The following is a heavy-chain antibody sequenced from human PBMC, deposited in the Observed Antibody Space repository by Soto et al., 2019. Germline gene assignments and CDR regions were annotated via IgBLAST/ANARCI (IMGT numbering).Heavy chain of an antibody. CDR2: ISGSGGST. Sequence: GGSLRLSCAASGFTFSSYAMSWVRQAPGKGLEWVSAISGSGGSTYYADSVKGRFTISRDNSKNTLYLKMNSLRAEDTAVYYCACSSVYVFWSGYYGYYGMDVWGQGTTVTVSS. CDR1: GFTFSSYA. J-gene: IGHJ6*02. D-gene: IGHD3-3*01. CDR3: ACSSVYVFWSGYYGYYGMDV. V-gene: IGHV3-23*01.